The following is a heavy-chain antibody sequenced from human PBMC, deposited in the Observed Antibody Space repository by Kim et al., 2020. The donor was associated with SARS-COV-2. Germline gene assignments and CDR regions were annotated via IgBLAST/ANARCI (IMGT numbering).Heavy chain of an antibody. Sequence: GGSLRLSCAASGFTFSDAWMSWVRQAPGKGLEWVGRLKSKADGGTTDYGAPVKGRFTISRDDSKNTLYLQMISLKTEDTAVYYCTTSGPGNYWGQGTLVTVSS. CDR1: GFTFSDAW. V-gene: IGHV3-15*01. CDR2: LKSKADGGTT. CDR3: TTSGPGNY. J-gene: IGHJ4*02. D-gene: IGHD1-1*01.